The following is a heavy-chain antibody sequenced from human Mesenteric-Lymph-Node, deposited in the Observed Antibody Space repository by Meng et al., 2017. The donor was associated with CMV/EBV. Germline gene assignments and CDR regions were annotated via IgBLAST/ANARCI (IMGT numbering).Heavy chain of an antibody. CDR2: ISDYNGNT. Sequence: FSSYGISWVRQAPGQGLEWMGWISDYNGNTKYAQIVQGRVAMTTDTSTSTAYMELRSLRSDDTAVYYCARDAMGYCSSTSCYFTLDIWGQGTMVTVSS. J-gene: IGHJ3*02. V-gene: IGHV1-18*01. CDR3: ARDAMGYCSSTSCYFTLDI. D-gene: IGHD2-2*01. CDR1: FSSYG.